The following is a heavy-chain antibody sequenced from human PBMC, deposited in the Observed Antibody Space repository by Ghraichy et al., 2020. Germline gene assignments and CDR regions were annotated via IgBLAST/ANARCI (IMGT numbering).Heavy chain of an antibody. CDR3: ARRADKYGDHRN. Sequence: PETLSLTCTVSGGSISSSSYYWGWIRQPPGKGLEWIGSIYYSGSTYYNPSLKSRVTISVDTSKNQFSLKLSSVTAADTAVYYCARRADKYGDHRNWGQGTLVTVSS. V-gene: IGHV4-39*01. CDR2: IYYSGST. D-gene: IGHD4-17*01. J-gene: IGHJ4*02. CDR1: GGSISSSSYY.